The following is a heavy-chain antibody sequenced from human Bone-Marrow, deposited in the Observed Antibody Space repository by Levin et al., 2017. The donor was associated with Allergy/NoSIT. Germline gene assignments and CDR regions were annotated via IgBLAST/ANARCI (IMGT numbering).Heavy chain of an antibody. CDR2: IWYDGSNK. D-gene: IGHD2-15*01. CDR3: ARDSSGSWYWDY. CDR1: GFTFSSYG. J-gene: IGHJ4*02. V-gene: IGHV3-33*01. Sequence: GGSLRLSCAASGFTFSSYGMHWVRQAPGKGLEWVAVIWYDGSNKYYADSVKGRFTISRDNSKNTLYLQMNSLRAEDTAVYYCARDSSGSWYWDYWGQGTLVTVSS.